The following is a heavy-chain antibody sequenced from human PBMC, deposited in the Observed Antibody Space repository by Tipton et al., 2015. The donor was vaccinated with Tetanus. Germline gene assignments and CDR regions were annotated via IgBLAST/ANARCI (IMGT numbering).Heavy chain of an antibody. D-gene: IGHD3-22*01. Sequence: LRLSCAVYGGSFSGYYWSWIRQPPGKGLEWIGEINHSGSTNYNPSLKSRVTISVDTPKNQFSRKLSSVTAADTAVYYCAKDSSVKGIDYWGQGTLVTVSS. CDR3: AKDSSVKGIDY. CDR1: GGSFSGYY. V-gene: IGHV4-34*01. J-gene: IGHJ4*02. CDR2: INHSGST.